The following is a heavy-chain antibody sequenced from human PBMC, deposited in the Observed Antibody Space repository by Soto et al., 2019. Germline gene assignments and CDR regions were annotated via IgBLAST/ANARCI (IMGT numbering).Heavy chain of an antibody. V-gene: IGHV2-5*02. CDR1: GFSLSTSGVG. Sequence: QITLKESGPTLVKPTQTLTLTCTFSGFSLSTSGVGVGWIRQPPGKALEWLALIYWDDDKRYSPSLKSRLTITKDTSKNQVVLTMTNMDPVDTATYYCAHSGPRGHKYYYYGMDVWGQGTTVTVSS. CDR3: AHSGPRGHKYYYYGMDV. J-gene: IGHJ6*02. CDR2: IYWDDDK. D-gene: IGHD3-10*01.